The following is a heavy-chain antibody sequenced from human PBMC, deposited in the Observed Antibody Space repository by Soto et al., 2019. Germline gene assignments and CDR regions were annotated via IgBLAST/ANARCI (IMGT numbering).Heavy chain of an antibody. Sequence: EVQLVESGGGLVQPGGSLRLSCVASGFTFTHYWMHWVRQAPGKGLVWVSYISSDGSNTNYADSVKGRFTISRDNAKNTLYLQMNSLRVEDTALYYWTRAWRYSYDNWFDPWGQGTLVTVSS. CDR1: GFTFTHYW. CDR2: ISSDGSNT. CDR3: TRAWRYSYDNWFDP. J-gene: IGHJ5*02. D-gene: IGHD5-18*01. V-gene: IGHV3-74*01.